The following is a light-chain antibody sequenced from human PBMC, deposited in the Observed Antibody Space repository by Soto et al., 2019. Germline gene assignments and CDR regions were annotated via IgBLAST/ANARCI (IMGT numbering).Light chain of an antibody. V-gene: IGKV1-5*03. CDR2: KAS. J-gene: IGKJ3*01. CDR3: QQYNSMGT. Sequence: DIQMTQSPSTLSASVGDRVTITCRASQSINSGLAWYQQKPRKAPKLLIYKASSLESGVPSRFSGSGSGTEFTLTISSLQPDDFATYYCQQYNSMGTFGPGTKVDIK. CDR1: QSINSG.